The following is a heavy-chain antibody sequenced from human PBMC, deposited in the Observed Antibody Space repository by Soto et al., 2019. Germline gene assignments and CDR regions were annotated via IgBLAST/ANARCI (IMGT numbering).Heavy chain of an antibody. V-gene: IGHV4-59*08. CDR2: IYYSGST. Sequence: PSETLSLTCTVSGGSISSYYWSWIRQPPGKGLEWIGYIYYSGSTNYNPSLKSRVTISVDTSKNQFSLKLSSVTAADTAVYYCARALSRDDYGDYVFDYWGQGTQVTVSS. CDR3: ARALSRDDYGDYVFDY. D-gene: IGHD4-17*01. CDR1: GGSISSYY. J-gene: IGHJ4*02.